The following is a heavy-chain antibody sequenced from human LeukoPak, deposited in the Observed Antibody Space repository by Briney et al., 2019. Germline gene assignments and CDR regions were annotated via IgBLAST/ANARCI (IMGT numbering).Heavy chain of an antibody. D-gene: IGHD2-2*02. Sequence: SETLSLTCAVYGGSFGGYYWSWIRQPPGKGLEWIGEINHSGSTNYNPSLKSRVTISVDTSKNQFSLKLSSVTAADTAVYYCARRREWLLHQVYYFDYWGQGTLVTVSS. CDR3: ARRREWLLHQVYYFDY. V-gene: IGHV4-34*01. CDR1: GGSFGGYY. J-gene: IGHJ4*02. CDR2: INHSGST.